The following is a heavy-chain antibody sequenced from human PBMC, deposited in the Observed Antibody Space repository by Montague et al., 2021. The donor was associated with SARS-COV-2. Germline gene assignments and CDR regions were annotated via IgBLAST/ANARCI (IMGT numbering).Heavy chain of an antibody. CDR3: ARGLLYGSGSHFDY. J-gene: IGHJ4*02. CDR1: SGPISCAISY. D-gene: IGHD3-10*01. V-gene: IGHV4-61*09. CDR2: IYIRGPI. Sequence: TLSLTCAVSSGPISCAISYCCKITPAAATGLDWLGKIYIRGPINYNPYPKSRVTITVDTSRNQFSLKLSSVTAADTAVYYCARGLLYGSGSHFDYWGQGTPVTVSS.